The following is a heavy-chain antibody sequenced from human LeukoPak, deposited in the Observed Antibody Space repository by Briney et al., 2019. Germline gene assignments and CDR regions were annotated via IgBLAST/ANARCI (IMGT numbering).Heavy chain of an antibody. V-gene: IGHV4-34*01. J-gene: IGHJ4*02. CDR3: ARRRVLMFNAIDH. CDR2: INHSGST. CDR1: GGSFNSYY. Sequence: PSETLSLTCAVYGGSFNSYYSSWIRQSPGTGLEWIGEINHSGSTNYNPSLESRVTISVDTSKEQFFLKLTSVTAADTAVYFCARRRVLMFNAIDHWGQGTQVTVSS. D-gene: IGHD3-10*02.